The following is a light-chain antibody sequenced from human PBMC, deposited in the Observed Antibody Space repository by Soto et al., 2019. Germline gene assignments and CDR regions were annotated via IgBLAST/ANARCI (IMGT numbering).Light chain of an antibody. CDR1: QSVSSSF. CDR3: QHYGNSPPEYT. V-gene: IGKV3-20*01. CDR2: GAS. J-gene: IGKJ3*01. Sequence: EIVLTQSPGTLSLSPGERATLSCRASQSVSSSFLAWYQQRPGQAPRLLIFGASYRATGIPDRFSGSRSGRAFTLTISRLEHEDFAVYYCQHYGNSPPEYTFGPGTNVDSK.